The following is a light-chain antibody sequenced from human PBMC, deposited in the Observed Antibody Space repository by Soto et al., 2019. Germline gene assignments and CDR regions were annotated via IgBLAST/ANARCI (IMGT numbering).Light chain of an antibody. CDR2: GNS. Sequence: QSVLTQPPSVSGAPGQRVTISCTGGSSNIGAGYDVHWYQQLPGTAPKLLIYGNSNRPSGVPDRFSGSKFGTSASLAITGLQAEDEADYYCQSYDSRLSGYVFGTGTKVTVL. CDR3: QSYDSRLSGYV. V-gene: IGLV1-40*01. CDR1: SSNIGAGYD. J-gene: IGLJ1*01.